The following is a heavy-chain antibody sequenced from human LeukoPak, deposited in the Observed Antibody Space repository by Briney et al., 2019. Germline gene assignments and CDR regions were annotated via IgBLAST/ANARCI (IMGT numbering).Heavy chain of an antibody. CDR3: ARHAGGISATGTRPFDY. V-gene: IGHV4-34*01. CDR2: IYYSGST. Sequence: SETLSLTCAVYGGSFSDYYWTWIRQTPGKGLEWIGSIYYSGSTYYNPSLKSRVTMSVDTSKNQFSLKLSSVTAADTAVYYCARHAGGISATGTRPFDYWGQGTLVTVSS. CDR1: GGSFSDYY. J-gene: IGHJ4*02. D-gene: IGHD6-13*01.